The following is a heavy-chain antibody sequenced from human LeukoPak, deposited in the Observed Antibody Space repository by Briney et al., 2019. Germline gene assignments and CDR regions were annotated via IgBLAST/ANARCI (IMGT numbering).Heavy chain of an antibody. V-gene: IGHV3-33*01. Sequence: GGSLRLSCAASGFTFSSYGMHWVRQAPGKGLEWVAVIWYDGSNKYYADSVKGRFTISRDNSKNTLYLQMDSLRAEDTAVYYCARELISTTWRGNRSYFDLWGRGTLVTVSS. CDR2: IWYDGSNK. CDR3: ARELISTTWRGNRSYFDL. J-gene: IGHJ2*01. CDR1: GFTFSSYG. D-gene: IGHD1-1*01.